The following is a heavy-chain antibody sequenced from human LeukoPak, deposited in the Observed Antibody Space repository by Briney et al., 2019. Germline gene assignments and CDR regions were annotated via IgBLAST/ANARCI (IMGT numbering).Heavy chain of an antibody. CDR1: GGTFSSYA. D-gene: IGHD5-24*01. V-gene: IGHV1-69*13. Sequence: EASVKVSCKASGGTFSSYAISWVRQAPGQGLEWMGGIIPIFGTANYAQKFQGRVTITADESTSTAYMELSSLRSEDTAVYYCARASGDGYKIDLWGRGTLVTVSS. J-gene: IGHJ2*01. CDR3: ARASGDGYKIDL. CDR2: IIPIFGTA.